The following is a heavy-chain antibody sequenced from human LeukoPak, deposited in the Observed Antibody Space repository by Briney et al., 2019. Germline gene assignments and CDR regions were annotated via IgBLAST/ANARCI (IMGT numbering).Heavy chain of an antibody. CDR3: ARDNWNFYYFDY. CDR2: ISGSGGST. D-gene: IGHD1-7*01. V-gene: IGHV3-23*01. Sequence: GGSLRLSCAASGFTFGSYGMHWVRQAPGKGLEWVSAISGSGGSTYYADSVKGRFTISRDNSKNTLYLQMNSLRAEDTAVYYCARDNWNFYYFDYWGQGTLVTVSS. J-gene: IGHJ4*02. CDR1: GFTFGSYG.